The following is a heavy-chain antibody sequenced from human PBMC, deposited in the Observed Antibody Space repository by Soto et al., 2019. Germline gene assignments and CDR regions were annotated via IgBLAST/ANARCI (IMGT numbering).Heavy chain of an antibody. Sequence: QVQLVQSGAEVKKPGASVKVSCKASGYTFTSYYMHWVRQAPGQGLEWMGIINPSGGSTSYAQKFQDRVTMTRETSTSTVYMELSSLRSEDTAVYYCASSGGHPNWYFDLWGRGTLVTVSS. V-gene: IGHV1-46*03. J-gene: IGHJ2*01. CDR1: GYTFTSYY. CDR3: ASSGGHPNWYFDL. CDR2: INPSGGST. D-gene: IGHD6-19*01.